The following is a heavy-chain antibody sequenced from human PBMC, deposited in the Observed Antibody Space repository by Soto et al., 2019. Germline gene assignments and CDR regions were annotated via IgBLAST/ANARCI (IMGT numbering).Heavy chain of an antibody. CDR3: PRERWIQLWLREPWFDH. Sequence: SQTLSLTCAISGDSVSSNSAAWNWIRQSPSRGLEWLGRTYYRSKWYNDYAVSVKSRITINPDTSKNQFSLQLNSVTPEDTAVNFCPRERWIQLWLREPWFDHWGQGTLVTVSS. D-gene: IGHD5-18*01. J-gene: IGHJ5*02. V-gene: IGHV6-1*01. CDR2: TYYRSKWYN. CDR1: GDSVSSNSAA.